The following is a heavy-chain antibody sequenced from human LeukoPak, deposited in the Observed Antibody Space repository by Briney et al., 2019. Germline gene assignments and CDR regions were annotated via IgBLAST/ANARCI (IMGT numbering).Heavy chain of an antibody. J-gene: IGHJ4*02. CDR2: VFYSGST. CDR3: ARGRKQLVQGLDY. Sequence: SETLSLTCIVSGGSISSSSYYWGWIRQPPGKGLEWIGNVFYSGSTYYNPSLKSRVTILVDTSKNQFSLKLSSVTAADTAVYYCARGRKQLVQGLDYWGQGTLVTVSS. CDR1: GGSISSSSYY. V-gene: IGHV4-39*07. D-gene: IGHD6-6*01.